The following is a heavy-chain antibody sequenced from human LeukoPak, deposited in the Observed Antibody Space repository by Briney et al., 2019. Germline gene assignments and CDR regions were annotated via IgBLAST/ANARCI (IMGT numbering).Heavy chain of an antibody. CDR1: GYTFTNYY. CDR2: INPASAGA. V-gene: IGHV1-2*02. Sequence: GASVTVSCKPSGYTFTNYYIHWVRQAPGQGPGWVGWINPASAGAAFAPKFQGRVSMTWDSSITTAFMDLTSLRSNDTAIYYCARQLGNYYRAFDFWGQGTLVTVSS. D-gene: IGHD1-26*01. CDR3: ARQLGNYYRAFDF. J-gene: IGHJ4*02.